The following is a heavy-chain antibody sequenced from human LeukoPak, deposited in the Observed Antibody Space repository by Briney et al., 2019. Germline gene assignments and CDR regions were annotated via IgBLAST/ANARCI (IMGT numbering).Heavy chain of an antibody. V-gene: IGHV1-46*01. J-gene: IGHJ4*03. D-gene: IGHD2-21*02. Sequence: ASVKVSCKASGYTLTSHRMNWVRQAPGQGLEWLGMINPCGDSTKFAPDFQGRVTMTWDTSTSTVYMELTSLRSEDTAVYYCAMGHCGGDCYYDFWGQGTLVTVSS. CDR3: AMGHCGGDCYYDF. CDR2: INPCGDST. CDR1: GYTLTSHR.